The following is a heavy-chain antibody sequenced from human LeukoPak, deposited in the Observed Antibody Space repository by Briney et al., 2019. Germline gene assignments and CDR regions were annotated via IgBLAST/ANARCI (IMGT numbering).Heavy chain of an antibody. D-gene: IGHD3-10*01. J-gene: IGHJ4*02. CDR1: GFAFTTYW. V-gene: IGHV3-7*01. Sequence: PGXSLRXSCAASGFAFTTYWMSWVRQFPGKGLEWVANINQDGTEKYYVDSVKGRFTISRDNAKNSLYLQMNSLRVEDTAIYYCVXXXXYYYGSETYYFFEHWGQGTPVTASS. CDR3: VXXXXYYYGSETYYFFEH. CDR2: INQDGTEK.